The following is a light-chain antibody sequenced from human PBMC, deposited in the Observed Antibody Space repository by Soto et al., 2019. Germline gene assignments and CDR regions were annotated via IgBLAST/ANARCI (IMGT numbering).Light chain of an antibody. J-gene: IGKJ2*01. V-gene: IGKV1-39*01. CDR2: AAS. CDR3: QQSYSTPKYT. CDR1: QSISSY. Sequence: DIQMTQSPSSLTASVGDRVTITCRASQSISSYLNWYQQKPGKAPKLPIYAASSLQSGVPSRFSGSGSGTDFTLTISSLQPEDFATYYCQQSYSTPKYTFGQGTKLEIK.